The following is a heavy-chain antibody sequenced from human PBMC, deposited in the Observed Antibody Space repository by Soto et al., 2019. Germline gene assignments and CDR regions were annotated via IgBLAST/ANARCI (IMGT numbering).Heavy chain of an antibody. J-gene: IGHJ5*02. CDR3: ASSSHAYSSSTSCSLARFDP. CDR2: IIPIFGTA. CDR1: GGTFSSYA. V-gene: IGHV1-69*13. Sequence: ASVKVSCKASGGTFSSYAISWVRQAPGQGLEWMGGIIPIFGTANYAQKFQGRVTITADESTSTAYMELSSLRSEDTAVYYCASSSHAYSSSTSCSLARFDPWGQGTLVTVSS. D-gene: IGHD2-2*01.